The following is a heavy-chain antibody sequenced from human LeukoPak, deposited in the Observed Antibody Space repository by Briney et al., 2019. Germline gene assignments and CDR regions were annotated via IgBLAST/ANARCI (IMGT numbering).Heavy chain of an antibody. Sequence: PSETLSLTCTVSGGSISSYYWSWIRQPPGKGLEWIGYIYYSGSTNYNPSLKSRVTISVDTSKNQFSLKLSSVTAADTAVYYCARLTAYYYMEVWGKGTTVTVSS. V-gene: IGHV4-59*01. CDR1: GGSISSYY. CDR3: ARLTAYYYMEV. J-gene: IGHJ6*03. D-gene: IGHD5-18*01. CDR2: IYYSGST.